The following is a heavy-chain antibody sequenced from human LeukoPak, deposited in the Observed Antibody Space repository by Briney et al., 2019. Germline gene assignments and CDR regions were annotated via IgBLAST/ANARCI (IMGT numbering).Heavy chain of an antibody. CDR1: GYTFPGYY. D-gene: IGHD6-6*01. CDR2: INPNSGGT. CDR3: AREHSSSSGKVSDY. V-gene: IGHV1-2*02. J-gene: IGHJ4*02. Sequence: GASVKVSCKASGYTFPGYYMHWVRQAPGQELEWMGWINPNSGGTNYAQKFQGRVTMTRDTSISTAYMELSRLRSDDTAVYYCAREHSSSSGKVSDYWGQGTLVTVSS.